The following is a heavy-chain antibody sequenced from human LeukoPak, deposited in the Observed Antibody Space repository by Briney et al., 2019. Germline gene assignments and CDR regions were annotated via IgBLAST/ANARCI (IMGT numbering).Heavy chain of an antibody. CDR3: AKDPFCGGDCYSVYYYGMDV. Sequence: GGSLRLSCAASGFTFSSYAMSWVRQAPGKGLEWVSAISGSGGSTYYADSVKGRFTISRGNSKNTLYLQMNSLRAEDTAVYYCAKDPFCGGDCYSVYYYGMDVWGQGTTVTVSS. CDR1: GFTFSSYA. CDR2: ISGSGGST. V-gene: IGHV3-23*01. J-gene: IGHJ6*02. D-gene: IGHD2-21*02.